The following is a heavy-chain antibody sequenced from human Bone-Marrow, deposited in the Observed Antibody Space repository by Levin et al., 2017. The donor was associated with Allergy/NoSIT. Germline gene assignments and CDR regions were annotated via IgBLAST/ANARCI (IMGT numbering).Heavy chain of an antibody. CDR2: IYYSGST. Sequence: SETLSLTCTVSGGSISSSSYYWGWIRQPPGKGLEWIGSIYYSGSTYYNPSLKSRVTISVDTSKNQFSLKLSSVTAADTAVYYCARRASGDCSGGSCHAEYFQHWGQGTLVTVSS. V-gene: IGHV4-39*01. D-gene: IGHD2-15*01. CDR3: ARRASGDCSGGSCHAEYFQH. J-gene: IGHJ1*01. CDR1: GGSISSSSYY.